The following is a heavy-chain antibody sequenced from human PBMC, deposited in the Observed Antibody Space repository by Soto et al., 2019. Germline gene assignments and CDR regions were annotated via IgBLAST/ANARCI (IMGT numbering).Heavy chain of an antibody. J-gene: IGHJ6*02. Sequence: EVQLVESGGGLVQPARSLRLSCAASGFIFDDYAMQWVRQAPGKGLEWVSGISWNSGSIGYADSVKGRFTISRDNAKNSLFLQMNSLRAEDTALYYCAKALSGSGGGMDVWGQGTTVTVSS. V-gene: IGHV3-9*01. CDR3: AKALSGSGGGMDV. CDR2: ISWNSGSI. CDR1: GFIFDDYA. D-gene: IGHD6-19*01.